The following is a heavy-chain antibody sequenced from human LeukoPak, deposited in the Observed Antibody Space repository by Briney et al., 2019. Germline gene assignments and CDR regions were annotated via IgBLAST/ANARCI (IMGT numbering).Heavy chain of an antibody. J-gene: IGHJ6*02. D-gene: IGHD5-12*01. CDR2: IIPILGIA. Sequence: SVKVSCKASGGTFISYAISWVRQAPGQGLEWMGRIIPILGIANYAQKFQGRVTITADKSTSTAYMELSSLRSEDTAVYYCARAKTLRGYSGYDAGAMDVWGQGTTATVSS. CDR1: GGTFISYA. V-gene: IGHV1-69*04. CDR3: ARAKTLRGYSGYDAGAMDV.